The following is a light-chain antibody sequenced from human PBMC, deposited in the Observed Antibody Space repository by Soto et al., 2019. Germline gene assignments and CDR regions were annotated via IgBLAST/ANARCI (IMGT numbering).Light chain of an antibody. CDR2: SDS. Sequence: SYELTQPPSVSVAPGKTASITCGGNDIGSYSVHWYQKKAGQAPVLVIYSDSDRPSGIPERFSGSNSGNTATLTISRVEAGDKADYYCQVWDSSSDHVVFGGGTKVTVL. CDR1: DIGSYS. CDR3: QVWDSSSDHVV. V-gene: IGLV3-21*04. J-gene: IGLJ2*01.